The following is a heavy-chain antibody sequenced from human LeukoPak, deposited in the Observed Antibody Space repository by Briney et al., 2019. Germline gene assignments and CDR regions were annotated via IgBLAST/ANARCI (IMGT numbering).Heavy chain of an antibody. J-gene: IGHJ4*02. CDR1: GFTFSSYE. D-gene: IGHD2-15*01. CDR3: ARGRSALDY. CDR2: ISSSSSYI. Sequence: PGGSLRLSCAASGFTFSSYEMNWVRQAPGKGLEWVSSISSSSSYIYYADSVKGRFTISRDNAKNSLYLQMNSLRAEDTAVYYCARGRSALDYWGQGTLVTVSS. V-gene: IGHV3-21*01.